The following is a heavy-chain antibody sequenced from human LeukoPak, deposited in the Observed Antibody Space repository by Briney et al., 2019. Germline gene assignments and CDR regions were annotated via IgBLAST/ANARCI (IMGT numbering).Heavy chain of an antibody. Sequence: ASVKVSCKASGYTFTSYGISWVRQAPGQGLEWMGWISAYNGNTNCAQKLQGRVTMTTDTSTSTAYMELRSLRSDDTAVYYCARGLRYNWNPLPDYWGQGTLVTVSS. CDR1: GYTFTSYG. CDR3: ARGLRYNWNPLPDY. J-gene: IGHJ4*02. CDR2: ISAYNGNT. D-gene: IGHD1-20*01. V-gene: IGHV1-18*01.